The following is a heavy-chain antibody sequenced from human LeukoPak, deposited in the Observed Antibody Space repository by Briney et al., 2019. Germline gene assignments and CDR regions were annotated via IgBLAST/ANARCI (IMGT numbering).Heavy chain of an antibody. D-gene: IGHD6-13*01. CDR3: AREWWYSSSSFTRGDC. Sequence: PSGTLSLTCAVSGGSISSDNWWSWVRQPPGKGLEWIGDMYHSGSTNYNPSLKSRVTISVDTPKNRFSLKLSSVTAADTAVYYCAREWWYSSSSFTRGDCWGQGTLVTVSS. CDR2: MYHSGST. J-gene: IGHJ4*02. CDR1: GGSISSDNW. V-gene: IGHV4-4*02.